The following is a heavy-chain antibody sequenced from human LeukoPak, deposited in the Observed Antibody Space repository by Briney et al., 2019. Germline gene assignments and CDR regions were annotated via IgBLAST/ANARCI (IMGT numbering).Heavy chain of an antibody. CDR3: ARDLIVGATRFDY. CDR1: GYTFTGYY. CDR2: INPNSGGT. D-gene: IGHD1-26*01. V-gene: IGHV1-2*02. J-gene: IGHJ4*02. Sequence: ASVKVSCKASGYTFTGYYMHWVRQAPGQGLEWMGWINPNSGGTNYAQKFQGRVTMTRDTSISTAYMELSRLRSDDTAVYYCARDLIVGATRFDYWGQGTLVTVSS.